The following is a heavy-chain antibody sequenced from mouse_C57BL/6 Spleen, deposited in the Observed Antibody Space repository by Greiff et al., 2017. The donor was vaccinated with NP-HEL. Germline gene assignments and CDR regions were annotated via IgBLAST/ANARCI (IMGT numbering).Heavy chain of an antibody. CDR1: GFSFNTYA. J-gene: IGHJ3*01. Sequence: GGGLVQPKGSLKLSCAASGFSFNTYAMNWVRQAPGKGLEWVARIRSKSNNYATYYADSVKDRFTISRDDSESMLYLQMNNLKTEDTAMYYCVRSSYFGFAYWGQGTLVTVSA. D-gene: IGHD2-10*01. V-gene: IGHV10-1*01. CDR2: IRSKSNNYAT. CDR3: VRSSYFGFAY.